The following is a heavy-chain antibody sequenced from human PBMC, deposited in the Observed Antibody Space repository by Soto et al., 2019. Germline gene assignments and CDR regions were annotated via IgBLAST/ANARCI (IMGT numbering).Heavy chain of an antibody. CDR2: IDPSDSYT. D-gene: IGHD3-22*01. CDR3: ARRMTYYGSSGYYYGEDV. J-gene: IGHJ6*02. CDR1: GYSFTSYW. V-gene: IGHV5-10-1*01. Sequence: ESLKISCKDSGYSFTSYWISWVRQMPGKGLEWMGRIDPSDSYTNYSPSFQGHVTISADKSISTAYLQWSSLKASDTAMYYCARRMTYYGSSGYYYGEDVWGQGTTVTVSS.